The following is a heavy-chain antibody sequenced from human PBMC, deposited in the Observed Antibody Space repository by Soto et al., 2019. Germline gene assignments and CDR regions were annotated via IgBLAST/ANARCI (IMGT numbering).Heavy chain of an antibody. CDR2: VIPYFGTA. Sequence: EQLVQSGAEVKKPGSSVNVSWEASGVTFSTYASSWVRQAPGHGLEWMGEVIPYFGTANHAQKFQGRVTMTVDAATGTAYMELSSLRAEDTALYYGARVRISFRRRGGHYYEDGMDGWGQRPRVTASS. D-gene: IGHD3-3*01. J-gene: IGHJ6*02. V-gene: IGHV1-69*01. CDR1: GVTFSTYA. CDR3: ARVRISFRRRGGHYYEDGMDG.